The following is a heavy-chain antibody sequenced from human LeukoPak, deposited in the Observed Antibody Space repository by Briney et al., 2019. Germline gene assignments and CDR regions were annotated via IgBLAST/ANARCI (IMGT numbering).Heavy chain of an antibody. V-gene: IGHV4-39*02. Sequence: SETLSLTCTVSGGSISSSSYYWGWIRQPPGKGLEWIVSIYYSGSTYYNPSLKSRVTISVDTSKDQFSLKLSSVTAADTAVYYCAREGRIAVAGEVGYYFDYWGQGTLVTVSS. J-gene: IGHJ4*02. CDR3: AREGRIAVAGEVGYYFDY. CDR1: GGSISSSSYY. CDR2: IYYSGST. D-gene: IGHD6-19*01.